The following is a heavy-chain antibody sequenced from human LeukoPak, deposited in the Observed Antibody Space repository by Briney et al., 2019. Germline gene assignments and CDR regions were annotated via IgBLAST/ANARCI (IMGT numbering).Heavy chain of an antibody. CDR1: GGSFSGYY. Sequence: SETLSLTCAVYGGSFSGYYWSWIRQHPGKGLECFGEINHSGSTNYNPSLKSRVTISVDTSKNQFSLKLSSVTAADTAVYYCARVGADGSGFLFDYWGQGTLVTVSS. D-gene: IGHD3-10*01. CDR2: INHSGST. J-gene: IGHJ4*02. CDR3: ARVGADGSGFLFDY. V-gene: IGHV4-34*01.